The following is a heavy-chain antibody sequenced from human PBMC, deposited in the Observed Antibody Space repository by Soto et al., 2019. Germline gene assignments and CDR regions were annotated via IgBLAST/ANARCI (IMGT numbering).Heavy chain of an antibody. V-gene: IGHV3-64*02. D-gene: IGHD3-3*01. CDR2: ISSNGGGT. J-gene: IGHJ4*02. CDR3: ARSNHDFWSGYPQGFFDY. Sequence: GESLKISCAASGFTFSTYAMNWVRQAPGKGLEYVSAISSNGGGTFYADSVEGRLTISRDNSKNTLYLQVGSLRPEDMAVYYCARSNHDFWSGYPQGFFDYWGQGTLVTVSS. CDR1: GFTFSTYA.